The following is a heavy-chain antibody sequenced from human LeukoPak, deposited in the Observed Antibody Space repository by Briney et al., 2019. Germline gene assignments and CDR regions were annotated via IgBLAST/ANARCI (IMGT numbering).Heavy chain of an antibody. J-gene: IGHJ6*02. V-gene: IGHV3-7*04. D-gene: IGHD2/OR15-2a*01. CDR1: GVTFRSYW. Sequence: GGSLRLSGVASGVTFRSYWMNWVRQAPGRGLEWVASIKEDGSDKFYMVSVKGRLTVSRDNATNSLFLQMNSLRAEDTAVYYCARARFLDYGMDVWGQGATVTVSS. CDR3: ARARFLDYGMDV. CDR2: IKEDGSDK.